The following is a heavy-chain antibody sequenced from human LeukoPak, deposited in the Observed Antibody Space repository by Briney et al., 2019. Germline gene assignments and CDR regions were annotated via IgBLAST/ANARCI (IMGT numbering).Heavy chain of an antibody. CDR1: GFTFGSYA. Sequence: GGSLRLSCAASGFTFGSYAMHWVRQAPGKGLEWVAVISYDGSNKYYADSVKGRFTISRDNSKNTLYLQMNSLRAEDTAVYYCARDYRSWAYCGGDCYSTAFDIWGQGTMVTVSS. D-gene: IGHD2-21*02. CDR3: ARDYRSWAYCGGDCYSTAFDI. J-gene: IGHJ3*02. CDR2: ISYDGSNK. V-gene: IGHV3-30-3*01.